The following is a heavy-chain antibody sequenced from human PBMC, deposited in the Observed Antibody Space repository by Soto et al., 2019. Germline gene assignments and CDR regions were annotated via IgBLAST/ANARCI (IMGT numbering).Heavy chain of an antibody. CDR3: AGWYPFDY. Sequence: GGSLRLSCAASGFTFGNYWMTWVRQAPGKGLEWVANIKGDGSAKSYLDSVRGRFTVSRDNAENSLYLQMNSLRAEDTAVYYCAGWYPFDYWGQGNLVTVSS. V-gene: IGHV3-7*02. CDR2: IKGDGSAK. J-gene: IGHJ4*02. CDR1: GFTFGNYW. D-gene: IGHD6-19*01.